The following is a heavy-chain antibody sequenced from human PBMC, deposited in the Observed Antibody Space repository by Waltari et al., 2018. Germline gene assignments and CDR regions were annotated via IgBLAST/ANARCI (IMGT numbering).Heavy chain of an antibody. D-gene: IGHD6-6*01. J-gene: IGHJ6*02. CDR2: MTASGLM. V-gene: IGHV3-23*01. CDR1: GFPFSPST. CDR3: AKDEGARLAPTFGMDA. Sequence: EMPLLESGGALVQPVGSLSLSCAASGFPFSPSTMHWVRQAPGKGLEWVAVMTASGLMDYGDSVKGRFIISRDNSKNTLYLEMYRLRVEDTARYYCAKDEGARLAPTFGMDAWGQGTTVIVSS.